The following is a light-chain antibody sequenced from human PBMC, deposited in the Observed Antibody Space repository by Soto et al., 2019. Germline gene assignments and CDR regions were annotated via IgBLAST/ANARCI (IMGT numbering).Light chain of an antibody. CDR3: PAWDDSLNGVV. Sequence: QSVLTQPPSASGTPGQRVTISCSGSSSNIGSNTVNWYQQLPGTAPKLLIYSNNQRPSGVPDRFSGSKSGTSASLAISGLNFGDEAEFYSPAWDDSLNGVVFGGGTKLTV. CDR1: SSNIGSNT. J-gene: IGLJ2*01. V-gene: IGLV1-44*01. CDR2: SNN.